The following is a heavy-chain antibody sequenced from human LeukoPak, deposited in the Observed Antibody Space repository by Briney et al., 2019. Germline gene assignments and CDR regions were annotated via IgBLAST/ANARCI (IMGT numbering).Heavy chain of an antibody. CDR3: ARANPLGRWGQIAFDI. CDR1: GFTFSSYS. D-gene: IGHD3-16*01. Sequence: GGSLRLSCAASGFTFSSYSMNWVRQAPGKGLEWVSSISRNINTIYYADSLKGRFTVSRDNAKNSLYLQMHSLRAEDTAVYYCARANPLGRWGQIAFDIWGQGTTVTVSS. CDR2: ISRNINTI. J-gene: IGHJ3*02. V-gene: IGHV3-48*04.